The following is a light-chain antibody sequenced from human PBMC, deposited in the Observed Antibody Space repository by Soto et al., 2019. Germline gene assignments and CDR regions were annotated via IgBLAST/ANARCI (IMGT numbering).Light chain of an antibody. J-gene: IGKJ1*01. CDR3: QQYYRWPQT. CDR1: QSLSFN. Sequence: EIVMTQSPATLSVSPGERATLSCRASQSLSFNLAWYQQKPGQAPRLLIYAASTRATGIPARFSGSGSGTEFTLTISSLQSEDFAVYYCQQYYRWPQTFGQGTKVEI. V-gene: IGKV3-15*01. CDR2: AAS.